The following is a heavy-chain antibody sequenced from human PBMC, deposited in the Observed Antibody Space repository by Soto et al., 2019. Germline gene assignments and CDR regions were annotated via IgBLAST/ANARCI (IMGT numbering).Heavy chain of an antibody. CDR2: IWHTGST. V-gene: IGHV4-31*03. Sequence: SETLSLTCNDSGASISSGDYCWSWIRQHPGKGLEWIGYIWHTGSTYYNPSLKSRITISVDTSKNQFSLKLSSVTAADTAVYFCATIYDSSGYYYGNNWFDPWGQGTLVTVSS. D-gene: IGHD3-22*01. J-gene: IGHJ5*02. CDR3: ATIYDSSGYYYGNNWFDP. CDR1: GASISSGDYC.